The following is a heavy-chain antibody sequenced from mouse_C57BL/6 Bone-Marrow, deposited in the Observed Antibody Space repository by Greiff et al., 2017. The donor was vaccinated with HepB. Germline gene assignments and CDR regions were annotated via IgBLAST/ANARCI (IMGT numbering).Heavy chain of an antibody. J-gene: IGHJ2*01. V-gene: IGHV1-69*01. CDR1: GYTFTSYW. D-gene: IGHD1-1*01. CDR2: IDPSDSYT. Sequence: QVQLKQPGAELVMPGASVKLSCKASGYTFTSYWMHWVKQRPGQGLEWIGEIDPSDSYTNYNQKFKGKSTLTVDKSSSTAYMQLSSLTSEDSAVYYCARGDYYGSEDDYWGQGTTLTVSS. CDR3: ARGDYYGSEDDY.